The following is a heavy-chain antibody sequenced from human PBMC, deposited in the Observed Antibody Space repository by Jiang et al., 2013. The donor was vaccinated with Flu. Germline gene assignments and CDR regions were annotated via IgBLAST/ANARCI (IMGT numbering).Heavy chain of an antibody. V-gene: IGHV6-1*01. CDR3: ARQGSGGRSFDV. Sequence: QTLSLTCAISGDSVSSNSAAWNWIRQSPSGGPEWLGRTYYRSKWYNDYAVSVKSRITINADTSKNQLSLQLSSVTPEDTAIFYCARQGSGGRSFDVWGQGTMVTVSS. CDR2: TYYRSKWYN. J-gene: IGHJ3*01. CDR1: GDSVSSNSAA. D-gene: IGHD2-8*02.